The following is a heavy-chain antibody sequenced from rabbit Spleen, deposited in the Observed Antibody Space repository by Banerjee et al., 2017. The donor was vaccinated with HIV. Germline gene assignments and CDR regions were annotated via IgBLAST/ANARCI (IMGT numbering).Heavy chain of an antibody. D-gene: IGHD1-1*01. CDR3: AGDVPENYRSRL. CDR1: GFSFSSNDY. J-gene: IGHJ4*01. Sequence: QSLEESGGDLVKPEGSLALTCKASGFSFSSNDYICWVRQAPGKGLELIACIYTSSGSTYYASWAKGRFTISKTSSTTVTLQMTSLTAADTATYFCAGDVPENYRSRLWGPGTLVTVS. CDR2: IYTSSGST. V-gene: IGHV1S40*01.